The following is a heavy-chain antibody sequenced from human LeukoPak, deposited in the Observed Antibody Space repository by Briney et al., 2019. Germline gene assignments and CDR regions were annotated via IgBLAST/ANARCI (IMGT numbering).Heavy chain of an antibody. J-gene: IGHJ5*02. V-gene: IGHV6-1*01. CDR2: TYYRSKWNN. CDR1: GDSVSSKSAA. CDR3: AEGSGFLTS. Sequence: SQTLSLTCALSGDSVSSKSAAWNWIRQSPSRGLEWLGRTYYRSKWNNDFAPTVESRISFNPDTSKNQISLQLKSVTPEDTAVYFCAEGSGFLTSWGQGTLVTVSS. D-gene: IGHD3-3*01.